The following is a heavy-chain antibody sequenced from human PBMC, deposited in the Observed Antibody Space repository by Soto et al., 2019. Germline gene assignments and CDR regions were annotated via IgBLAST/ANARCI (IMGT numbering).Heavy chain of an antibody. CDR1: GGTFSSYA. J-gene: IGHJ4*02. Sequence: SVTVSCQASGGTFSSYAISWVRQAPGQGLEWMGGINPIFGTPHYAQKYQGRVTITADTFTNTAYMELTRLTSDDTAVYFCAREGRHFDYWGQGTLVTGSS. CDR3: AREGRHFDY. CDR2: INPIFGTP. V-gene: IGHV1-69*06.